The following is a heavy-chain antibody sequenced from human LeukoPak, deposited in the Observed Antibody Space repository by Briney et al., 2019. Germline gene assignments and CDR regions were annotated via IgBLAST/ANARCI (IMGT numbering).Heavy chain of an antibody. CDR1: GGSISSYY. D-gene: IGHD2-2*01. Sequence: SETLSLICTVSGGSISSYYWSWIRQPPGKGLEWIGYIYYSGSTNYNPSLKSRVTISVDTSKNQFSLKLSSVTAADTAVYYCARSGYCSSTSCYNWFDPWGRGTLVTVSS. J-gene: IGHJ5*02. CDR2: IYYSGST. V-gene: IGHV4-59*08. CDR3: ARSGYCSSTSCYNWFDP.